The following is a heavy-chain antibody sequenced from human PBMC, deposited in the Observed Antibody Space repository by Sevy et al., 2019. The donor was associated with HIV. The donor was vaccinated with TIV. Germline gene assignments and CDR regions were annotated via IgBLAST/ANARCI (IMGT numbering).Heavy chain of an antibody. V-gene: IGHV3-7*01. Sequence: AGSLRLSCAASGFTFSSNWMSWVRQAPGKGLEWVANIKEDGSEKYYVDSVKGRFTISRDNAKNSLYLQMDSLRVEDTAVYYCARAQYWGQGALVTVSS. CDR3: ARAQY. CDR2: IKEDGSEK. CDR1: GFTFSSNW. J-gene: IGHJ4*02.